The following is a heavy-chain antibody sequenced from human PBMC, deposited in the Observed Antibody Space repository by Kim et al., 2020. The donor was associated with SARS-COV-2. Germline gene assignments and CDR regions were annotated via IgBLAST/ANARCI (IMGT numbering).Heavy chain of an antibody. CDR3: ARGEGSSGSYRYYYYYYGMDV. CDR2: ISAYNGNT. D-gene: IGHD1-26*01. Sequence: ASVKVSCKASGYTFTSYGISWVRQAPGQGLEWMGWISAYNGNTNYAQKLQGRVTMTTDTSTSTAYMELRSLRSDDTAVYYCARGEGSSGSYRYYYYYYGMDVWGQGTTVTVSS. V-gene: IGHV1-18*04. J-gene: IGHJ6*02. CDR1: GYTFTSYG.